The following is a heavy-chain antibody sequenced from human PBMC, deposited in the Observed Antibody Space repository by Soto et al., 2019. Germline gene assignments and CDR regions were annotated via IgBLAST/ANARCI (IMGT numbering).Heavy chain of an antibody. CDR3: AKSLRIAPPHPYYFDY. J-gene: IGHJ4*02. V-gene: IGHV3-23*01. CDR1: GVSFSSYA. CDR2: ISGSGGST. D-gene: IGHD2-15*01. Sequence: PGGCVRLSCAASGVSFSSYAMSWVRQAPGKGLEWVSAISGSGGSTYYADSVKGRFTISRDNSKNTLYLQMNSLKAEDTAVYYCAKSLRIAPPHPYYFDYWGQGTLVTVSS.